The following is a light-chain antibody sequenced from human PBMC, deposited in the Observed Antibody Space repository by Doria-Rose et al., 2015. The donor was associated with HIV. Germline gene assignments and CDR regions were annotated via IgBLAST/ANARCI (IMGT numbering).Light chain of an antibody. V-gene: IGKV1-9*01. J-gene: IGKJ1*01. Sequence: DIQVTQSPSFLSASVGVRVTITCRASQGISRYLAWYQQKPGKAPTLLIFGASTLHSDVPSMFSGSGSRTEFTLTISSLQPEDFASYYCQQFDSFPRTFGQGTKVELK. CDR2: GAS. CDR1: QGISRY. CDR3: QQFDSFPRT.